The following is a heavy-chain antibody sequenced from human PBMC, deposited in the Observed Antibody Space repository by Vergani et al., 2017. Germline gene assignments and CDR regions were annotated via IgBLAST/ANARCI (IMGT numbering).Heavy chain of an antibody. V-gene: IGHV3-53*02. CDR2: IYSGGST. CDR3: TTDSSVDY. Sequence: EVQLVETGGGLIQPGGSLRLSCAASGFTVSSNYMSWVRQAPGKGLEWVSVIYSGGSTYYADSVKGRFTISRDNSKNTLYLQMNSLKTEDTAVYYCTTDSSVDYWGQGTLVTVSS. J-gene: IGHJ4*02. CDR1: GFTVSSNY.